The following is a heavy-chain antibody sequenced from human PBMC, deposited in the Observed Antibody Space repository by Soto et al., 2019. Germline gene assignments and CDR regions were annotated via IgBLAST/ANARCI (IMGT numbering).Heavy chain of an antibody. CDR3: ARDRRASRRAEPIDY. CDR1: GYTFTSYG. CDR2: ISAYNGNT. V-gene: IGHV1-18*04. D-gene: IGHD6-6*01. Sequence: QVQLVQSGAEVKKPGDSVKVSCKASGYTFTSYGISWGRQAPGQGLERMGWISAYNGNTNYAQKLQGRVTMTTDTSTSTAYMELRSLRSDDTAVYYCARDRRASRRAEPIDYWGQGTLVTVSS. J-gene: IGHJ4*02.